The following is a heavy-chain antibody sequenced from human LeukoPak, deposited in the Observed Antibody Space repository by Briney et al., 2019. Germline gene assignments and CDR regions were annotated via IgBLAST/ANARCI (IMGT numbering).Heavy chain of an antibody. Sequence: SETLSLTCTVSGGSISSYYWSWIRQPPGKGRGWIGYIYYSGSTNYTPSLKSLVTISVDTSKNQFSLKLSSVTAADTAVYYCAIAAIVGATFWGQGTLVTVSS. CDR3: AIAAIVGATF. V-gene: IGHV4-59*08. D-gene: IGHD1-26*01. CDR1: GGSISSYY. J-gene: IGHJ4*02. CDR2: IYYSGST.